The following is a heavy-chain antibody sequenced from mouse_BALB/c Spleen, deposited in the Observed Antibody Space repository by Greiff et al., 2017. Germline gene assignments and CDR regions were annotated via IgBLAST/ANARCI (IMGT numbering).Heavy chain of an antibody. D-gene: IGHD1-1*01. CDR2: ISSGGGST. Sequence: EVQGVESGGGLVKPGGSLKLSCAASGFAFSSYDMSWVRQTPEKRLEWVAYISSGGGSTYYPDTVKGRFTISRDNAKNTLYLQMSSLKSEDTAMYYCARHYYGSSYALFDYWGQGTTLTVSS. CDR1: GFAFSSYD. V-gene: IGHV5-12-1*01. CDR3: ARHYYGSSYALFDY. J-gene: IGHJ2*01.